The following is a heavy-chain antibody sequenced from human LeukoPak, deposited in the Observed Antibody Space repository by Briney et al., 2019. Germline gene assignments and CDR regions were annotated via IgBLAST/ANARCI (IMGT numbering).Heavy chain of an antibody. V-gene: IGHV4-4*07. CDR1: GGSISSYY. CDR3: ARCASSGSFDY. D-gene: IGHD3-22*01. Sequence: SETLSLTCTVSGGSISSYYSSWIWQPAGKGLEWIGRVYTNGNTNYNPSFKSRVTMSVDTSKNQFSLKLSSVTAADTAVYYCARCASSGSFDYWGQGTLVTVSS. J-gene: IGHJ4*02. CDR2: VYTNGNT.